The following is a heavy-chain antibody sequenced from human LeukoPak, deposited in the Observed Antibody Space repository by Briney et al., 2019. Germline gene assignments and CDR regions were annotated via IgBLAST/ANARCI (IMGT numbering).Heavy chain of an antibody. Sequence: ASVKVSCKASGYTFTGYYMHWVRQAPGQGLEWMGWINRNSGCTNYAQKFQGRVTMTRDTSISTAYLGLSRLRSDDTAVYYCARARDVVPAAKRLLDYWGQGTLVTVSS. D-gene: IGHD2-2*01. CDR2: INRNSGCT. V-gene: IGHV1-2*02. J-gene: IGHJ4*02. CDR1: GYTFTGYY. CDR3: ARARDVVPAAKRLLDY.